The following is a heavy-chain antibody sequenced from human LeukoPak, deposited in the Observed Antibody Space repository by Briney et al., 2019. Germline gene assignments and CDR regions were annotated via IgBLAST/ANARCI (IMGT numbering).Heavy chain of an antibody. V-gene: IGHV6-1*01. J-gene: IGHJ6*02. CDR3: SRQRSTSTYYFGLDV. D-gene: IGHD6-6*01. Sequence: SQTLSLTCAISGDTVSSNTAAWNWIRQSPSRGLEWLGRTYYRSKWNTDYAASVQNRITINPDTSTNQFSLQPKSATPEDTAVYYCSRQRSTSTYYFGLDVWDQGTTVTVSS. CDR2: TYYRSKWNT. CDR1: GDTVSSNTAA.